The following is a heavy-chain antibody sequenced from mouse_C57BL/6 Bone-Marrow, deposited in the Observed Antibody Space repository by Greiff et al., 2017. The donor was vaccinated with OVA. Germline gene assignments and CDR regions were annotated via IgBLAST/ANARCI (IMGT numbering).Heavy chain of an antibody. Sequence: VQLQQSGAELARPGASVKLSCKASGYTFTSYGISWVKQRPGQGLEWIGEIYPRSGNTYYNEKFKGKATLTADKSSSTAYMELRSLTSEDSAVYFCARGGYPYYFDYWGQGTTLTVSS. CDR1: GYTFTSYG. J-gene: IGHJ2*01. CDR2: IYPRSGNT. V-gene: IGHV1-81*01. D-gene: IGHD2-2*01. CDR3: ARGGYPYYFDY.